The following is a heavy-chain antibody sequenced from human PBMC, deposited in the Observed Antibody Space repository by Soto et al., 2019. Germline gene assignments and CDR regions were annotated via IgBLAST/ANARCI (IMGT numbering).Heavy chain of an antibody. CDR3: ARSDDILTGPFDY. CDR1: GGTFSSYA. CDR2: IIPIFGTA. J-gene: IGHJ4*02. V-gene: IGHV1-69*06. Sequence: SVKVSCKASGGTFSSYAISWVRQAPGQGLEWMGGIIPIFGTANYAQKFQGRVTITADKSTSTAYMELSSLRSEDTAVYYRARSDDILTGPFDYWGQGTLVTVSS. D-gene: IGHD3-9*01.